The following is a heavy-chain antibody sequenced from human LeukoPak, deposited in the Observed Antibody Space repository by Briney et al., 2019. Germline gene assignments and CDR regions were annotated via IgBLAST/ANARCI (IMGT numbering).Heavy chain of an antibody. V-gene: IGHV4-34*01. CDR3: ARPNWNNWFDP. J-gene: IGHJ5*02. CDR2: INHSGST. D-gene: IGHD1-1*01. CDR1: GGSFSGYY. Sequence: PSETLSLTCAVYGGSFSGYYWSWIRQPPGKGLEWIGEINHSGSTNYNPSLKSRVTISVDTSKNQFSLNLSSVTAADTAVYYCARPNWNNWFDPWGQGTLVTVSS.